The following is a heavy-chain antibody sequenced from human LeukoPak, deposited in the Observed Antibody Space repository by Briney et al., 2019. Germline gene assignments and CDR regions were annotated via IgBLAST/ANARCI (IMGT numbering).Heavy chain of an antibody. Sequence: PPQTLSLTCTVSGGSISSGGYYWSWIRQPPGKGLEWIGYIYHSGSTYYNPSLKSRVTISVDRSKNQFSLKLSSVTAADTAVYYCARGSFYYFDYWGQGTLVTVSS. CDR3: ARGSFYYFDY. CDR2: IYHSGST. CDR1: GGSISSGGYY. V-gene: IGHV4-30-2*01. D-gene: IGHD3-10*01. J-gene: IGHJ4*02.